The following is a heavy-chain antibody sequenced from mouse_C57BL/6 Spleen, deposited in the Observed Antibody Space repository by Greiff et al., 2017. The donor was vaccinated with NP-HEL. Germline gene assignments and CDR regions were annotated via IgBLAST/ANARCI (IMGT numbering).Heavy chain of an antibody. CDR1: GYTFTDYY. Sequence: EVKLQQSGPELVKPGASVKISCKASGYTFTDYYMNWVKQSHGKSLEWIGDINPNNGGTSYNQKFKGKATLTVDKSSSTAYMELRSLTSEDSAVYYCARGHYGNYIYAMDYWGQGTSVTVSS. V-gene: IGHV1-26*01. D-gene: IGHD2-1*01. CDR2: INPNNGGT. J-gene: IGHJ4*01. CDR3: ARGHYGNYIYAMDY.